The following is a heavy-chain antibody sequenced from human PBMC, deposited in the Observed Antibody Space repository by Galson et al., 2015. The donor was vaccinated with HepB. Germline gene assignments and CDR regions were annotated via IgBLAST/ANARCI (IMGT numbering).Heavy chain of an antibody. D-gene: IGHD6-13*01. Sequence: SLRLSCAASGFTVSSNYMSWVRQAPGKGLEWVSVIYSGGSTYYADSVKGRFTISRDNSKNTLYLQMNSLRAEDTAVYYCARIVAGSSWYHERGAYYFDYWGQGTLVTVSS. J-gene: IGHJ4*02. CDR3: ARIVAGSSWYHERGAYYFDY. V-gene: IGHV3-53*01. CDR2: IYSGGST. CDR1: GFTVSSNY.